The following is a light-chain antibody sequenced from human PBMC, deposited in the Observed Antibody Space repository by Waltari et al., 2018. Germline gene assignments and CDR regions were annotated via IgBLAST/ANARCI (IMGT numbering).Light chain of an antibody. Sequence: NFMLTQPHSVSESPGKTVIITCTRSSGSIAGNYVQWYQQRPGGAPPTVIFDDQRRPPGVPDRVSGSIDSSHTSSSLTIAGLKTEDEADYYWQSYENSVWVFGGGTKLTVL. CDR1: SGSIAGNY. CDR2: DDQ. J-gene: IGLJ3*02. V-gene: IGLV6-57*03. CDR3: QSYENSVWV.